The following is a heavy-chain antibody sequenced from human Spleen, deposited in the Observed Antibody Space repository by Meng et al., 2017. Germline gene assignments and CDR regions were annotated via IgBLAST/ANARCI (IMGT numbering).Heavy chain of an antibody. J-gene: IGHJ3*02. V-gene: IGHV3-73*01. CDR3: TIYRSGHI. CDR1: GFTFKSYG. D-gene: IGHD6-19*01. Sequence: GGSLRLSCVASGFTFKSYGMKWVRQAPGKGLEWVGRIRSKANSFATAYPPSLKGRFTVSRDDSKNTAYLQMDSLILEDTAMYYCTIYRSGHIWGQGTMVTVSS. CDR2: IRSKANSFAT.